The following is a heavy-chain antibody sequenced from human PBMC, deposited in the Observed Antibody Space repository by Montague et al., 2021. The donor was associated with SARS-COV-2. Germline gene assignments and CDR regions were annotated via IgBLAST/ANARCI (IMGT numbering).Heavy chain of an antibody. Sequence: SETLSLTCSVSGGSIISDYWSWIRKSPGKGLEWIGYIYYRGTTNYNPSLKSRVTFSVDTSKNQFSLKLISVTAADTAVYFCAREDRWNWFDPWGQGVLVTVSS. CDR2: IYYRGTT. V-gene: IGHV4-59*01. J-gene: IGHJ5*02. CDR1: GGSIISDY. CDR3: AREDRWNWFDP. D-gene: IGHD5-24*01.